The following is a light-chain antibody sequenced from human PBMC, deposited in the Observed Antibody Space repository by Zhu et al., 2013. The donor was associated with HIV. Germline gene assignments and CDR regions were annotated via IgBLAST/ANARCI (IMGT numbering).Light chain of an antibody. CDR1: RSVRDF. CDR2: RAS. V-gene: IGKV3-15*01. Sequence: EIEMTQSPGTLSLSPGDRATLSCRASRSVRDFLAWYQQKPGLAPRLLIYRASTRATGIPARFSGSGSGTEFTLTISSLQSEDFAVYYCQQYGTSPRTFGQGTKVEIK. J-gene: IGKJ1*01. CDR3: QQYGTSPRT.